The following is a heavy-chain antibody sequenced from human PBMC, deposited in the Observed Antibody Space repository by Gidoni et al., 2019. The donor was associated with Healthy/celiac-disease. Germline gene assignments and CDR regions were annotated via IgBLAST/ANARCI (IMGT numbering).Heavy chain of an antibody. CDR2: ISAYNGNT. Sequence: QVQLVQSGAEVKKPGASVKVSCKASGYTFTSYGISWVRQAPGQGLEWMGWISAYNGNTNYAQKLQGRVTMTTDTSTSTAYMELRSLRSDDTAVYYCATTYYYDSSGYKGPFDYWGQGTLVTVSS. CDR1: GYTFTSYG. V-gene: IGHV1-18*01. CDR3: ATTYYYDSSGYKGPFDY. J-gene: IGHJ4*02. D-gene: IGHD3-22*01.